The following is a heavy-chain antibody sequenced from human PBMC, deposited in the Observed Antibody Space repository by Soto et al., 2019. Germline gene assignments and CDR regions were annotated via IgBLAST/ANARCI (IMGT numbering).Heavy chain of an antibody. D-gene: IGHD2-15*01. CDR2: ISGSRTTT. Sequence: WGSLRISCASSGFTFSSYAMSWVRQAPGKGLESVSAISGSRTTTAYADSVKGRFTTSRDNSKNTLYLQMNSLRIDDTAIYYCAKDAGSVCSGGSCSFQAPDHWGQGTRVTVSS. CDR3: AKDAGSVCSGGSCSFQAPDH. J-gene: IGHJ4*02. V-gene: IGHV3-23*01. CDR1: GFTFSSYA.